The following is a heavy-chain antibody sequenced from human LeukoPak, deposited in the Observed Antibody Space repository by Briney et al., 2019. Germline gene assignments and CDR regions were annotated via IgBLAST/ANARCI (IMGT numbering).Heavy chain of an antibody. CDR2: INPSGGST. D-gene: IGHD3-22*01. CDR1: GYTFTSYY. V-gene: IGHV1-46*01. CDR3: ARDSETQLYYYDSSGYCDY. J-gene: IGHJ4*02. Sequence: ASVKVSCKASGYTFTSYYKHWVRQAPGQGLEWMGIINPSGGSTSYAQKFQGRVTMARDTSTSTVYMELSSLRSEDTAVYYCARDSETQLYYYDSSGYCDYWGQGTLVTVSS.